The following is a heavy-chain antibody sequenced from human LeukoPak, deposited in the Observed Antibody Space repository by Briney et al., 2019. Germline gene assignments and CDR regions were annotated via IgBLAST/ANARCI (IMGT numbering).Heavy chain of an antibody. CDR2: IYYSGST. CDR1: GGSVSSGSYY. CDR3: ATDSSGHHY. Sequence: SETLSLTCTVSGGSVSSGSYYWSWIRQPPGKGLEWIGYIYYSGSTNYNPSLKSRVTISVDTSKNQFSLKLSSVTAADTAVYYCATDSSGHHYWGQGTLVTVSS. D-gene: IGHD3-22*01. V-gene: IGHV4-61*01. J-gene: IGHJ4*02.